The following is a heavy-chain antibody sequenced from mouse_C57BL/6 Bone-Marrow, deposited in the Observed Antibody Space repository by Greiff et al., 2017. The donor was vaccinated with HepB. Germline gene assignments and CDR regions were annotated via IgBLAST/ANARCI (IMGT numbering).Heavy chain of an antibody. D-gene: IGHD2-4*01. V-gene: IGHV3-5*01. CDR3: ARDLDYDDAAYYAMDY. J-gene: IGHJ4*01. Sequence: EVKLQESGPGLVKPSQTVFLTCTVTGISITTGNYRWSWIRQFPGNKLEWIGYIYYSGTITYNPSLTSRTTITRDTPKNQFFLEMNSLTAEDTATYYCARDLDYDDAAYYAMDYWGQGTSVTVSS. CDR2: IYYSGTI. CDR1: GISITTGNYR.